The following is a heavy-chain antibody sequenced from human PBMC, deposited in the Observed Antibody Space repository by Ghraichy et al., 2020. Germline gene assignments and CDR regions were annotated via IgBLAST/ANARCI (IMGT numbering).Heavy chain of an antibody. CDR1: GFTFSRNG. CDR3: VKDGDYSWGRWE. Sequence: GGSLRLSCAASGFTFSRNGMHWVRQAPGKGLEWVVFISNDGSHTNYADSVKGRFTISRDNSKNTLDVQMNSLRPEDTAVYYCVKDGDYSWGRWEWGQGTLVTVSS. CDR2: ISNDGSHT. V-gene: IGHV3-30*18. D-gene: IGHD3-16*01. J-gene: IGHJ4*02.